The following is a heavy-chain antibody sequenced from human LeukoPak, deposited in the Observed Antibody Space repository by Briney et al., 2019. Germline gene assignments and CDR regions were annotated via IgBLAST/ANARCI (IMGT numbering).Heavy chain of an antibody. CDR1: GFHFGVSA. CDR3: AKDAQGGREAYNWFGS. V-gene: IGHV3-23*01. D-gene: IGHD1-26*01. Sequence: GGSLRLSCAASGFHFGVSAMAWVRQAPGKGLEWVAAISDLGQTTYYRDSVEGRFTISRDNAKNALYLQMKNLRAVDTGVYYCAKDAQGGREAYNWFGSWGQGTLVTVSA. CDR2: ISDLGQTT. J-gene: IGHJ5*01.